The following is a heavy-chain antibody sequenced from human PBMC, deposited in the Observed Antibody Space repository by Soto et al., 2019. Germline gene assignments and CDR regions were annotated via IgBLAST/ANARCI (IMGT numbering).Heavy chain of an antibody. CDR2: IYYSGST. V-gene: IGHV4-31*03. CDR3: ARDLQIAAAGKGGSYYYGMDV. J-gene: IGHJ6*02. D-gene: IGHD6-13*01. Sequence: SSETLSLTRTVSCGSNSSGGYYLIWIRQHPGKGMELIGYIYYSGSTYYNPSLKSRVTISVDTSKNQFSLKLSSVTAADTAVYYCARDLQIAAAGKGGSYYYGMDVWGQGTTVTVSS. CDR1: CGSNSSGGYY.